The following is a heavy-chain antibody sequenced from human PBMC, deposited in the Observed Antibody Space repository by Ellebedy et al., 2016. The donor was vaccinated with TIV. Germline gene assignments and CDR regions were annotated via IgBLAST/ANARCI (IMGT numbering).Heavy chain of an antibody. V-gene: IGHV3-30-3*01. Sequence: GESLKISXAASGFTFSSYAMHWVRQAPGKGLEWVAVISYDGSNTYYADSVKGRFTISRDNSKNTLYLQMNSLRAEDTAVYYCARDPGGYSGEDAAGGGGDYYYYGMDVWGQGTTVTVSS. CDR1: GFTFSSYA. CDR3: ARDPGGYSGEDAAGGGGDYYYYGMDV. D-gene: IGHD5-12*01. J-gene: IGHJ6*02. CDR2: ISYDGSNT.